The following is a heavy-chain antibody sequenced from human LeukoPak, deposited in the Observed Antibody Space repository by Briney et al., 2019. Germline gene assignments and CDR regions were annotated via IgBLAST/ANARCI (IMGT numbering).Heavy chain of an antibody. J-gene: IGHJ3*02. CDR1: GGSISSSSYY. Sequence: SETLSLTCAVSGGSISSSSYYWGWIRQPPGKGLEWIGSIYYSGSTYYNPSLKSRVTISVDTSKNQFSLKLSSVTAADTAVYYCARISDGAFDIWGQGTMVTVSS. CDR2: IYYSGST. D-gene: IGHD2/OR15-2a*01. CDR3: ARISDGAFDI. V-gene: IGHV4-39*01.